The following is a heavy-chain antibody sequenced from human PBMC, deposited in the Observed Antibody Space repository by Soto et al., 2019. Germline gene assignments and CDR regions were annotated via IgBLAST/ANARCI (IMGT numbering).Heavy chain of an antibody. D-gene: IGHD3-9*01. CDR3: ARALILTGYYIHDAFDI. CDR1: GGSISSYY. Sequence: PSETLSLTXTVSGGSISSYYWSWIRQPPGKGLEWIGYIYYSGSTNYNPSLKSRVTISVDTSKNQFSLKLSSVTAADTAVYYCARALILTGYYIHDAFDIWGQGTMVTVSS. V-gene: IGHV4-59*01. CDR2: IYYSGST. J-gene: IGHJ3*02.